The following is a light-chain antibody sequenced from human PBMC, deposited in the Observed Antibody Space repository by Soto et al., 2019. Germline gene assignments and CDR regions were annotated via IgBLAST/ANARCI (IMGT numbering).Light chain of an antibody. J-gene: IGKJ2*01. CDR1: HSISTY. Sequence: DIHMTQSPSTLSASVGDRVTITCRASHSISTYLHWYQQKPGKAPNLLIYAASSLQSGVPSRFSGSGSETDFTLTISSLQPEDFATYYCQQTYFTPVTFGQGTKVDIK. V-gene: IGKV1-39*01. CDR3: QQTYFTPVT. CDR2: AAS.